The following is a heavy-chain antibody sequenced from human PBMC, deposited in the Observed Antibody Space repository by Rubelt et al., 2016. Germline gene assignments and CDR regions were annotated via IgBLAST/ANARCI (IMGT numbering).Heavy chain of an antibody. V-gene: IGHV1-69*10. CDR3: ARAQLGYYSSTSCREVWFDP. CDR2: IIPILGIA. J-gene: IGHJ5*01. D-gene: IGHD2-2*01. Sequence: LEWMGGIIPILGIANYAQKFQGRVTITADKSTSTAYMELSSLRSEDTAVYYCARAQLGYYSSTSCREVWFDPWGQGTLVTVSS.